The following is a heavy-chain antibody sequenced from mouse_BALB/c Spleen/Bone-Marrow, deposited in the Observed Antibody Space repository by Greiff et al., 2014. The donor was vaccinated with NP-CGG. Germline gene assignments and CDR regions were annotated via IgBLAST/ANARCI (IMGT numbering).Heavy chain of an antibody. D-gene: IGHD2-12*01. J-gene: IGHJ3*01. CDR1: GYTFTSYW. Sequence: LQQSGSDLVRPGASVKLSCKASGYTFTSYWIHWMKQRPGQGLEWIGNIYPGSGSTNYDEYLKSKATLTVDTSSSTAYMQLSSLTSEDSAVYYCTRGGRPPFAYWGQGTLVTVSA. CDR3: TRGGRPPFAY. CDR2: IYPGSGST. V-gene: IGHV1S22*01.